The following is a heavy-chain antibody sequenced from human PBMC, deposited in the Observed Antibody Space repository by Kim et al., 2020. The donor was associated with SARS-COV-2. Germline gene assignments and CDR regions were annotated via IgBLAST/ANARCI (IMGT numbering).Heavy chain of an antibody. CDR3: ARGEIPSLG. J-gene: IGHJ4*02. CDR1: GYTFSGYY. CDR2: INCHTGDT. V-gene: IGHV1-2*06. Sequence: ASVKVSCKASGYTFSGYYIHWVRQAPGQGLEWLGLINCHTGDTNYARKFQGRVTMTRDTSISTAYLDLRRLRSDDTAIYFCARGEIPSLGWGQGSLVTVSS. D-gene: IGHD7-27*01.